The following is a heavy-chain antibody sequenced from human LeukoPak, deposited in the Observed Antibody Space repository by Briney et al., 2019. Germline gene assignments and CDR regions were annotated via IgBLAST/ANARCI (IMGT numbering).Heavy chain of an antibody. CDR2: ISYTGST. CDR3: ARLLSLGFDY. J-gene: IGHJ4*02. D-gene: IGHD2/OR15-2a*01. Sequence: SETLSLTCTVSVGSISSSSYHWSWIRQPPGKGLEWIGYISYTGSTNYNPSLKSRVTISVDTSKNQFSLKLRSVTAADTAVYYCARLLSLGFDYWGQGALVTVSS. CDR1: VGSISSSSYH. V-gene: IGHV4-61*01.